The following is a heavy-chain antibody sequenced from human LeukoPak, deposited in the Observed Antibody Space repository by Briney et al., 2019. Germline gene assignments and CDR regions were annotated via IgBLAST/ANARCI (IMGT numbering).Heavy chain of an antibody. J-gene: IGHJ4*02. V-gene: IGHV3-21*01. CDR2: ISASSNFI. D-gene: IGHD2-2*01. CDR3: ARPATGYCSSAGCHWDS. Sequence: PGGSLRLSCAASGFTFSTHSVYWVRQAPGKGLDWGSSISASSNFIHNTESVRGRFTISRDNAKNSLYLQMNSLGAQDTAVYYCARPATGYCSSAGCHWDSWGQGTLVTVSS. CDR1: GFTFSTHS.